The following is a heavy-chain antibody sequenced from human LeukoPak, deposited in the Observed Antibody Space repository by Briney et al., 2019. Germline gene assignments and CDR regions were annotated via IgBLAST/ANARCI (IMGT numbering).Heavy chain of an antibody. CDR3: AKSLRPLVPMSWFDP. CDR1: GFTFSSYG. CDR2: ISYDGSNK. J-gene: IGHJ5*02. Sequence: GGSLRLSCAASGFTFSSYGMHWVRQAPGKGLEWVAVISYDGSNKYYADSVKGRFAISRDNSKNTLYLQMNSLRAEDTAVYYCAKSLRPLVPMSWFDPWGQGTLVTVSS. V-gene: IGHV3-30*18. D-gene: IGHD3-10*02.